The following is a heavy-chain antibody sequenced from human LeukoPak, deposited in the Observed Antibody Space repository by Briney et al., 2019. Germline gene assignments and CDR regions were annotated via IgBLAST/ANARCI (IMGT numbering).Heavy chain of an antibody. V-gene: IGHV1-18*01. D-gene: IGHD2-15*01. Sequence: PSASVKVSCKASGYTFINYGITWVRQAPGQGLEWMGWISAYNGNTNYAQKLQGRVTMTTDTSSSTAYMELSRLRSDDTAVYYCAREPPQLLGYCSGGSCYSMVPFFDYWGQGTLVTVSS. CDR3: AREPPQLLGYCSGGSCYSMVPFFDY. J-gene: IGHJ4*02. CDR1: GYTFINYG. CDR2: ISAYNGNT.